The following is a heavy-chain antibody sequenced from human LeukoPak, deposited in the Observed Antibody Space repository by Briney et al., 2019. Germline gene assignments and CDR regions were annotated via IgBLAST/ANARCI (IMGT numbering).Heavy chain of an antibody. V-gene: IGHV4-30-2*01. CDR1: GGSISSGGYY. CDR2: FYHSGST. CDR3: ARGTEPPAGSYTLH. D-gene: IGHD1-26*01. Sequence: PSETLSLTCTVSGGSISSGGYYWSWIRQPPGKGLEWIGYFYHSGSTYYNPSLKSRVTISVDRSKNQFSLKLSSVTAADTAVYYCARGTEPPAGSYTLHWGQGTLVTVSS. J-gene: IGHJ4*02.